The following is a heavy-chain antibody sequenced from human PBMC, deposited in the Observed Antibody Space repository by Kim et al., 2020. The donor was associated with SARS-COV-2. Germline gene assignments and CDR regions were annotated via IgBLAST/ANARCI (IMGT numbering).Heavy chain of an antibody. CDR3: AKTEVIVVVPAASDY. CDR1: GFTFSSYG. D-gene: IGHD2-2*01. J-gene: IGHJ4*02. Sequence: GGSLRLSCAASGFTFSSYGMHWVRQAPGKGLEWVAVISYDGSNKYYADSVKGRFTISRDNSKNTLYLQMNSLRAEDTAVYYCAKTEVIVVVPAASDYWGQGTLVTVSS. V-gene: IGHV3-30*18. CDR2: ISYDGSNK.